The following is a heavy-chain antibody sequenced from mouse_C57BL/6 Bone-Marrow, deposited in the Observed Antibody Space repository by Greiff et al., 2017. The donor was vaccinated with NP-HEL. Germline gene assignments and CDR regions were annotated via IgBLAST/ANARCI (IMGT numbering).Heavy chain of an antibody. CDR3: TTDPFITTVVRPYYYAMDY. V-gene: IGHV14-4*01. CDR2: IDPVNGDT. CDR1: GFNIKDDY. D-gene: IGHD1-1*01. Sequence: EVKLMESGAELVRPGASVKLSCTASGFNIKDDYMPWVKQRPEQGLEWIGWIDPVNGDTDYASTFPGKATITADTASNTVYLQLSSLTSEDTAVYYCTTDPFITTVVRPYYYAMDYWGQGTSVTVSS. J-gene: IGHJ4*01.